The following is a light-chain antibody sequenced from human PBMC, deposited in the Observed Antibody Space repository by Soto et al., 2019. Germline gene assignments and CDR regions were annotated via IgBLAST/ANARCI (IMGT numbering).Light chain of an antibody. CDR3: NSYAGSYRHV. CDR1: SSDVGGYNY. CDR2: EVS. J-gene: IGLJ1*01. V-gene: IGLV2-8*01. Sequence: QSALTQPPSASGSPGQSVTISCTGTSSDVGGYNYVSWYQQHPGKAPKLMIYEVSKRPSGVPDRFSGSKSGNTASLTVSGLQAEDEADYYCNSYAGSYRHVFGTGTKVTVL.